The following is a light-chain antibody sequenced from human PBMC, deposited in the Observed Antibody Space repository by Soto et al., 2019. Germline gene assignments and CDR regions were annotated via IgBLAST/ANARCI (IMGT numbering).Light chain of an antibody. CDR3: LRDSSYPYT. V-gene: IGKV1-6*01. Sequence: IQMTQSPSSLSASVGDRVTITCRASQGIRKDLGWYQQKPGRAPKLLIYGISSLQIGVPSRFSGSGSDTEFTLTISSLQPEDSATYYCLRDSSYPYTFGQGTKLEI. CDR1: QGIRKD. J-gene: IGKJ2*01. CDR2: GIS.